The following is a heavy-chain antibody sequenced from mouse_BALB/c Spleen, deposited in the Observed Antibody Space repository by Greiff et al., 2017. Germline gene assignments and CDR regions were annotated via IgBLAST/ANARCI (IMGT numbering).Heavy chain of an antibody. J-gene: IGHJ2*01. D-gene: IGHD1-1*01. CDR1: GYAFSSYW. CDR2: IYPGDGDT. CDR3: ARGGYGSKGY. Sequence: VKLMESGAELVRPGSSVKISCKASGYAFSSYWMNWVKQRPGQGLEWIGQIYPGDGDTNYNGKFKGKATLTADKSSSTAYMQLSSLTSEDSAVYFCARGGYGSKGYWGQGTTLTVSS. V-gene: IGHV1-80*01.